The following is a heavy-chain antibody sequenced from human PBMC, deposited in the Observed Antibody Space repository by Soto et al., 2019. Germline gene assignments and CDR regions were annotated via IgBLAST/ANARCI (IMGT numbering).Heavy chain of an antibody. CDR1: GYKFVDYY. V-gene: IGHV1-2*02. CDR2: INPDNGGS. D-gene: IGHD6-13*01. CDR3: ARFSPSSWYKY. J-gene: IGHJ4*02. Sequence: ASVKISCKASGYKFVDYYIHWVRQAPGQGLEYMGWINPDNGGSNTAQTFQDRVTLTRDTSISTVYMEVTSLTSDDSAVYYCARFSPSSWYKYWGEGTLVTVSS.